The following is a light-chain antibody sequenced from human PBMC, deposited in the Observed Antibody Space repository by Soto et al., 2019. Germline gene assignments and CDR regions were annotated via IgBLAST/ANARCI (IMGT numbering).Light chain of an antibody. Sequence: QSALTQPASVSGSPGQSITISCTGTSSDVGGYNYVSWYQQHPGKAPKLMIYEVSNRPSGVSNRFAGSKSCNTASLTISGLQAEDEAYYYCSSYTSSSTLVFGTGTKLTVL. J-gene: IGLJ1*01. CDR3: SSYTSSSTLV. CDR2: EVS. V-gene: IGLV2-14*01. CDR1: SSDVGGYNY.